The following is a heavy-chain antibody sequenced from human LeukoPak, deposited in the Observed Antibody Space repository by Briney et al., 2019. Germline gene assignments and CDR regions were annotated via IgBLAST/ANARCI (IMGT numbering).Heavy chain of an antibody. CDR2: VYPDDSES. Sequence: GASVKVSCKGSGYSFTSYWIGWVRQMPGKGLEWMGIVYPDDSESRYSPSFQGQVTISADKSVSTAYLQWSSLKASDTAMYYCARRYSGRYEFDYWGQGTLVTVSS. D-gene: IGHD1-26*01. J-gene: IGHJ4*02. CDR1: GYSFTSYW. V-gene: IGHV5-51*01. CDR3: ARRYSGRYEFDY.